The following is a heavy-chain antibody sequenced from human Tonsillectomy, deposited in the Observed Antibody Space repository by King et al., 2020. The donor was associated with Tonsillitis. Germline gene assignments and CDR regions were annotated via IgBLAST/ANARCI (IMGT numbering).Heavy chain of an antibody. D-gene: IGHD6-19*01. J-gene: IGHJ3*02. CDR2: IYSSGST. CDR1: GGSISSYY. CDR3: ASCSGWSLGAFDI. V-gene: IGHV4-59*08. Sequence: VQLVESGPGLVKPSETLSLTCTVSGGSISSYYWSWMRQPPGKGLEWIGSIYSSGSTDYTPSLKSRVTISVDTSKNQFSLKLSSVTAADTAVYYCASCSGWSLGAFDIWGQGTMVTVSS.